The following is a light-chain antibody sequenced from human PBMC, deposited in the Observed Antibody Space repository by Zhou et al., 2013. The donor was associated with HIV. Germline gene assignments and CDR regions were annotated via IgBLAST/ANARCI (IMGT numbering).Light chain of an antibody. CDR3: QQYNSFPLS. CDR2: KAS. V-gene: IGKV1-5*03. Sequence: DIQMTQSPSTLSASVGDRVTITCRASQSIGSSLAWYQQKPGKAPKVLIFKASSLKSGVPSRFSGSGSGTEFTLTITSLQPDDFATYYCQQYNSFPLSFGQGTKLEIK. CDR1: QSIGSS. J-gene: IGKJ2*03.